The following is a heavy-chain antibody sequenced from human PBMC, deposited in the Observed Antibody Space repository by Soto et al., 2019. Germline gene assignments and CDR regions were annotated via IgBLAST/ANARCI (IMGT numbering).Heavy chain of an antibody. CDR2: IYHSGST. CDR1: GGSISSSNW. V-gene: IGHV4-4*02. D-gene: IGHD2-15*01. J-gene: IGHJ5*02. Sequence: SETLSLTCAASGGSISSSNWWSWVRQPPGKGLEWIGEIYHSGSTNYNPSLKSRVTISVDKSKNQFSLKLSSVTAADTAVYYCARVSVPEVVGATRVAERLRDWFDPWGQGTLVTAPQ. CDR3: ARVSVPEVVGATRVAERLRDWFDP.